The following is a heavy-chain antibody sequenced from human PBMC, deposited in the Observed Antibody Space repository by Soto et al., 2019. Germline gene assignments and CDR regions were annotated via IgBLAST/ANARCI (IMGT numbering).Heavy chain of an antibody. CDR3: ARHEVIAVAGQEFDY. J-gene: IGHJ4*02. CDR2: IDPSDSYT. Sequence: GESLKISCKGSGYSFTSYWISWVRQMPGKGLEWMGRIDPSDSYTNYSPSFQGHVTISADKSIRTAYLQWSSLKASDTAMYYCARHEVIAVAGQEFDYWGQGTLVTVSS. CDR1: GYSFTSYW. D-gene: IGHD6-19*01. V-gene: IGHV5-10-1*01.